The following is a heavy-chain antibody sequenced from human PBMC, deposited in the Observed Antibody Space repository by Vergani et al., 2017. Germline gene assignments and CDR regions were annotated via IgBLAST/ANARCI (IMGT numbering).Heavy chain of an antibody. D-gene: IGHD1-14*01. V-gene: IGHV3-33*01. CDR2: TWYDGNNK. J-gene: IGHJ5*02. CDR3: SRDLQLLYNRFDP. CDR1: GFTFNQYG. Sequence: QVQLVESGGGVVQPGRSLRLSCAASGFTFNQYGMHWVRQAPGKGLEWVAVTWYDGNNKQYADSVKGRFNISRDNSKSTMYLQMNSLREEDTGVYYCSRDLQLLYNRFDPWGQGTLVTVSS.